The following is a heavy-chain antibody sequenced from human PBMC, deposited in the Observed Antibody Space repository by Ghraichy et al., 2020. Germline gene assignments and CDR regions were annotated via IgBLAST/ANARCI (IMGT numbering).Heavy chain of an antibody. V-gene: IGHV3-7*01. Sequence: GGSLRLSCAAFGFTFSNYWMTWVRQAPGRGLGWVANIKQDESEKYYVDSVKGRFTISRDNAKNLLFLQMNSLRAEDTAVYYCASGVLSYDYVWGSYPLDSWGQGTLVTVSS. CDR1: GFTFSNYW. CDR2: IKQDESEK. CDR3: ASGVLSYDYVWGSYPLDS. J-gene: IGHJ4*02. D-gene: IGHD3-16*02.